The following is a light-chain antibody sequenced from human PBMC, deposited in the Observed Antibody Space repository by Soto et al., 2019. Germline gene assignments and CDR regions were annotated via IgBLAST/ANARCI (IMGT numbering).Light chain of an antibody. CDR2: GVS. CDR1: QSVSSSY. Sequence: EIVLTQSPGTLSLSPGERATLSCRASQSVSSSYLAWYQQKPGQAPRLLIYGVSSRSTGIPDRFSGSGSGTYFILPISRLEPEYFAVYYFQQYGRSPQYTFGQGIKLEVK. CDR3: QQYGRSPQYT. V-gene: IGKV3-20*01. J-gene: IGKJ2*01.